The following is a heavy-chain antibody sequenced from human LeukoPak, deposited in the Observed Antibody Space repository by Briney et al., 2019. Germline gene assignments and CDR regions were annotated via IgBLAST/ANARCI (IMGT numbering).Heavy chain of an antibody. CDR2: ISGSGGST. CDR3: AIVRYSRSWFDY. D-gene: IGHD6-13*01. J-gene: IGHJ5*01. V-gene: IGHV3-23*01. Sequence: PGGSLRLSCAASGFTFSSYAMSWVRQAPGKALEWVSAISGSGGSTYYAGSVKGRFTISRDNSKNTLYLQMNTLRAEDTAVYYCAIVRYSRSWFDYWGQRTLVTVSS. CDR1: GFTFSSYA.